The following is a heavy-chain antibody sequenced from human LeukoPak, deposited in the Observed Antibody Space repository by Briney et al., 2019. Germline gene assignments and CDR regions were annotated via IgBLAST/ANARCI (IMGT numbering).Heavy chain of an antibody. V-gene: IGHV1-2*02. CDR2: INPNSGGT. J-gene: IGHJ5*02. CDR3: ARGLKVWGGSYRNWFDP. D-gene: IGHD1-26*01. CDR1: GYTFTGYY. Sequence: ASVKVSCKASGYTFTGYYMHWVRQAPGQGLEWMGWINPNSGGTNYAQKFQGRVTMTRDTSISTAYMELSRLRSDDTAVYYCARGLKVWGGSYRNWFDPWGQGTLVTVSS.